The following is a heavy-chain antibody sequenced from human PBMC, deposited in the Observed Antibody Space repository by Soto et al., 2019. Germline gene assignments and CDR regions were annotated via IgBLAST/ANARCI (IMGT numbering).Heavy chain of an antibody. V-gene: IGHV3-23*01. J-gene: IGHJ4*02. CDR2: ISGSGGST. Sequence: PGGSLRLSCXASGFTFNSFSISWVRQAPGEGLQWVAAISGSGGSTYYADSVKGRFTISRDNYKNTVSLQMKSLRAEDTAIFYCANLIAAAGTTIEYWGQGTLVTGSS. CDR1: GFTFNSFS. CDR3: ANLIAAAGTTIEY. D-gene: IGHD6-13*01.